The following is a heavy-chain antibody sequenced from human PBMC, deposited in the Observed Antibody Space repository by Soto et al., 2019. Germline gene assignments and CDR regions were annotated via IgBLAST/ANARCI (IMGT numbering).Heavy chain of an antibody. Sequence: ASVKVSCKASGYTFTSYGISWVRQAPGQGLEWMGWISAYNGNTNYAQKLQGRVTMTTDTSTSTAYMELRSLRSDDTAVYYCARDSSSYYDFWSGYYIRRAWEDRGVYYYGKDVWGQGTTVTVSS. D-gene: IGHD3-3*01. CDR2: ISAYNGNT. CDR3: ARDSSSYYDFWSGYYIRRAWEDRGVYYYGKDV. V-gene: IGHV1-18*01. J-gene: IGHJ6*02. CDR1: GYTFTSYG.